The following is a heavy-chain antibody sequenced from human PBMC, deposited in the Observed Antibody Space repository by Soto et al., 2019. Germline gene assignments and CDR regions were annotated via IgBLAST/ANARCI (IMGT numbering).Heavy chain of an antibody. J-gene: IGHJ4*02. V-gene: IGHV3-11*05. CDR2: IDSSSYT. CDR3: ARDFSYITGWSDY. Sequence: QVQLVESGGGLVRPGGSLRLSCVASGFTFSDSYISSIRQAPGTGLEWVACIDSSSYTNYADSVQGRFTISRDNAKNSLYLQMNSLRAEATAVYYCARDFSYITGWSDYWGQGTLVTVSS. D-gene: IGHD6-19*01. CDR1: GFTFSDSY.